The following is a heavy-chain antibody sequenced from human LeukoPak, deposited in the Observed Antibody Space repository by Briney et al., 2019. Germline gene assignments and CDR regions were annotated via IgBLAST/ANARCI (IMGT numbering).Heavy chain of an antibody. CDR2: ISWNSGSI. J-gene: IGHJ6*02. V-gene: IGHV3-9*01. CDR1: GFTFDDYA. CDR3: AKDIGVVPAAPYGMDV. D-gene: IGHD2-2*01. Sequence: GRSLRLSCAASGFTFDDYAMHWVRHAPGKGLEWVSGISWNSGSIGYADSVKGRFTISRDNAKNSLYLQMDSLRAEDTALYYCAKDIGVVPAAPYGMDVWGQGTTVTVSS.